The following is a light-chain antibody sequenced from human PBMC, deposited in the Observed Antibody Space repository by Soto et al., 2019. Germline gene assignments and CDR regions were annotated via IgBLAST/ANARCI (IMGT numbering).Light chain of an antibody. Sequence: QSVLTQPPSVSAAPGQKVTISCSGSSSNIGNNYVSWYQQVPGTAPKLLICDNNKRPSGIPDRFSGSKSGTSATLGITGLQTGDEADYYCGTWHSSLSAVVFGGGTKLTVL. V-gene: IGLV1-51*01. CDR3: GTWHSSLSAVV. CDR2: DNN. CDR1: SSNIGNNY. J-gene: IGLJ2*01.